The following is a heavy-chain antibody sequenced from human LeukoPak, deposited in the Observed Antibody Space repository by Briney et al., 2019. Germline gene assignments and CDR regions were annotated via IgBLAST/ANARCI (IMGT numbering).Heavy chain of an antibody. J-gene: IGHJ4*02. CDR1: GYSIRSGYH. CDR2: THHSGTT. D-gene: IGHD1/OR15-1a*01. V-gene: IGHV4-38-2*02. Sequence: PSETLSLTCAVSGYSIRSGYHWGWIRQPPGKGLEWIGSTHHSGTTYYNPSLKRRVTISVDTAKNQFSLSLSSVTAADTAVYYCAREEETTNFYYWGQGTLVTVSS. CDR3: AREEETTNFYY.